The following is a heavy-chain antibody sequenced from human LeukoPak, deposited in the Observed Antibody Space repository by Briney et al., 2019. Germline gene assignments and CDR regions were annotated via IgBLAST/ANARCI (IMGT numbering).Heavy chain of an antibody. CDR2: ISSSSSYI. CDR1: GFTFSSYS. Sequence: PGGSLRLSCAASGFTFSSYSMNWVRQAPGKGLEWVSSISSSSSYIYYADSVKGRFTISRDNAKNSLYLQMNSLRAEDTAVYYCARGQFDLRYCSSTSCYTVYFDYWGQGTLVTVSS. CDR3: ARGQFDLRYCSSTSCYTVYFDY. V-gene: IGHV3-21*01. D-gene: IGHD2-2*02. J-gene: IGHJ4*02.